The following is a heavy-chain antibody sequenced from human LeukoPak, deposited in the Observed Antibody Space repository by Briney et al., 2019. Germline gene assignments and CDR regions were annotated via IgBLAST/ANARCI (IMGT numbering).Heavy chain of an antibody. CDR2: ISSSSSTI. Sequence: GGSLRLSCAASGFTFSSYSMNWVRQAPGKGLEWVSYISSSSSTIYYADSVKGRFTISRDNAKNSLYLQMNSLRAEDTAVYYCARDPNDYYEDYWGQGTLVTVSS. V-gene: IGHV3-48*04. CDR1: GFTFSSYS. CDR3: ARDPNDYYEDY. D-gene: IGHD3-22*01. J-gene: IGHJ4*02.